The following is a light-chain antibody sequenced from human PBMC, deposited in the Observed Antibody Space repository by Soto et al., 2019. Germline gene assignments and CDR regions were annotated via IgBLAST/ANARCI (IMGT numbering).Light chain of an antibody. J-gene: IGLJ1*01. CDR1: SSDVGGYNY. CDR3: SSYTRSSTYV. CDR2: DVS. Sequence: QSALTQPASVSGSPGQSITISCTGTSSDVGGYNYVSWYQQHPGKAPKLMIYDVSIRPSGVSDRFSGSKSDNTASLTISGLQAEDEADYYCSSYTRSSTYVFGTGTKLTVL. V-gene: IGLV2-14*03.